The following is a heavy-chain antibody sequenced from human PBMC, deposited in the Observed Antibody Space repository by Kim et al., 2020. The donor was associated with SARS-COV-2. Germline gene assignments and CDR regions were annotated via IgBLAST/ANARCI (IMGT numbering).Heavy chain of an antibody. J-gene: IGHJ4*02. V-gene: IGHV3-9*01. CDR3: AKDAQLLLAQIDY. CDR2: ISWNSGSI. D-gene: IGHD2-15*01. CDR1: GFTFDDYA. Sequence: GGSLRLSCAASGFTFDDYAMHWVRQAPGKGLEWVSGISWNSGSIGYADSVKGRFTISRDNAKNSLYLQMNSLRAEDTALYYCAKDAQLLLAQIDYWGQGTLVTVSS.